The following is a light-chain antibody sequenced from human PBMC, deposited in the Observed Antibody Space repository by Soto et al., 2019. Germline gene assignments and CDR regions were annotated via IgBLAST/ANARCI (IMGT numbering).Light chain of an antibody. CDR3: GSFTSSSTLL. CDR1: SSDIGGYDY. J-gene: IGLJ3*02. V-gene: IGLV2-14*01. Sequence: QSALTQAASVSGSPGQSITISCTGTSSDIGGYDYVSWYQQHPGKAPKLMIYEVSNRPSGVSYRFSGSKSGNTASLTISGLQAEDEADYYCGSFTSSSTLLFGGGTQLTVL. CDR2: EVS.